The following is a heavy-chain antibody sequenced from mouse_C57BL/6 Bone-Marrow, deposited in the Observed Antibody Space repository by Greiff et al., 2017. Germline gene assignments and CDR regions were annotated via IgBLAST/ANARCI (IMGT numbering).Heavy chain of an antibody. CDR3: SSFDGNYFDS. D-gene: IGHD2-3*01. V-gene: IGHV14-4*01. CDR2: IDPEIGDT. CDR1: GFNIKDDY. Sequence: EVHLVESGAELVRPGASVKLSCTASGFNIKDDYIHWVKQRPEQGLEWIGWIDPEIGDTEYASKFQGKATITSDTSSNTAYLQLSSLTSEDTAVYYCSSFDGNYFDSWGQGTPLTVAS. J-gene: IGHJ2*01.